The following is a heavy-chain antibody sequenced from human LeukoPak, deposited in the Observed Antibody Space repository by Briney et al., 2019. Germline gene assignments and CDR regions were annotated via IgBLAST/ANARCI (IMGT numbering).Heavy chain of an antibody. Sequence: SETLSLTCAVYGGSFSGYYWSWIRQPPGKGLEWIGEINHSGSTNYNPSLKSRVTISVDTSKNQFSLKLSSVTAADTAVYYCARVGHYYDSSGYYGLLDYWGQEPWSPSPQ. CDR3: ARVGHYYDSSGYYGLLDY. D-gene: IGHD3-22*01. V-gene: IGHV4-34*01. J-gene: IGHJ4*01. CDR2: INHSGST. CDR1: GGSFSGYY.